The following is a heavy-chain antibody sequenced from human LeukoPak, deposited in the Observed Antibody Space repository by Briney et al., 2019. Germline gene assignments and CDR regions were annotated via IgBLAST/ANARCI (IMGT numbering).Heavy chain of an antibody. V-gene: IGHV3-72*01. CDR1: GVTLSDHP. J-gene: IGHJ3*02. CDR2: TRIKARRYTT. Sequence: GGSLRLSCAASGVTLSDHPMDWVRQAPGKGLEWVGRTRIKARRYTTEFAASVKGRFAIARDDSKNSMYLQMNNRKTEDTAVYYCSRDGGVGDKTAFDIWGQGTLVTVSS. D-gene: IGHD3-3*01. CDR3: SRDGGVGDKTAFDI.